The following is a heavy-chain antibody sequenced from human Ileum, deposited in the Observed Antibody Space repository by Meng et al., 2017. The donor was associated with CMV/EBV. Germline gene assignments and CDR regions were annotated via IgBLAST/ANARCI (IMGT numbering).Heavy chain of an antibody. CDR3: ARDSAWLIDQ. V-gene: IGHV4-61*02. CDR1: GGSRGGGDY. D-gene: IGHD6-19*01. Sequence: EPRQESGPGVVKSSQPRALTCLCSGGSRGGGDYWNWFRQPDGKGLEWIGRIYTSGSTNYNPSLKSRFTISVDTSKNQFSLNLTSVTAADTAVYYCARDSAWLIDQWGQGTLVTVSS. CDR2: IYTSGST. J-gene: IGHJ4*02.